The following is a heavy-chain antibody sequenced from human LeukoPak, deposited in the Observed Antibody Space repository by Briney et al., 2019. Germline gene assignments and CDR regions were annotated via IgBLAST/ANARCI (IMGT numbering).Heavy chain of an antibody. V-gene: IGHV1-18*01. Sequence: ASVKVSCKASGYTFTSYGISWVRQAPGQGLEWMGWISAYNGNTNYAQKLQGRVTMTTDTSTSTAYMELRSLRSDDTAVYYCARDDSSAGAYYTDVWGKGTTVTVSS. J-gene: IGHJ6*03. D-gene: IGHD3-22*01. CDR1: GYTFTSYG. CDR3: ARDDSSAGAYYTDV. CDR2: ISAYNGNT.